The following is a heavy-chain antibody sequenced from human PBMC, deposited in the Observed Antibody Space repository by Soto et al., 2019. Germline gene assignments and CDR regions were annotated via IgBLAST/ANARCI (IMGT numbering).Heavy chain of an antibody. Sequence: QVQLVQSGAEVRKPGSSVKVSCKVSGGTFSNDVITWVRQVPGQGLEWMAKINPILGITNSAQKFQGRVTISADKSTHTAYMELTSIGSMDTAVYYCARGLAVADDYGMEVCRQGTRVTVSS. J-gene: IGHJ6*02. D-gene: IGHD6-19*01. V-gene: IGHV1-69*04. CDR2: INPILGIT. CDR1: GGTFSNDV. CDR3: ARGLAVADDYGMEV.